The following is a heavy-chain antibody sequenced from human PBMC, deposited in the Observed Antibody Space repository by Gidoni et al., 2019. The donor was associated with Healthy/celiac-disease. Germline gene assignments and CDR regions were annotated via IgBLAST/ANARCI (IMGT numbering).Heavy chain of an antibody. J-gene: IGHJ5*02. CDR2: IYSGGST. CDR1: GFTVSSNY. V-gene: IGHV3-53*01. Sequence: EVQLVESGGGLIQPGGSLRLSCAASGFTVSSNYMSWVRQAPGKGLEWVSVIYSGGSTHYADSVKGRFTISRDNSKNTLYLQMNSLRAEDTAVYYCARDHYYGSGQPNWFDPWGQGTLVTVSS. D-gene: IGHD3-10*01. CDR3: ARDHYYGSGQPNWFDP.